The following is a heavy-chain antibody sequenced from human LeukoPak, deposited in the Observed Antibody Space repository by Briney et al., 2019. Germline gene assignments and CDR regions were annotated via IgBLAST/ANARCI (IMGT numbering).Heavy chain of an antibody. D-gene: IGHD6-19*01. Sequence: ASVKVSCKASAYTFTSYTISWVRQAPGQGLEWMGWISPYNGNTDFVQKLQGRVTMTTDTSTNTDYMELRSLRSDDTAVYYCARADTNGWEIDYWGQGTLVTVSS. CDR1: AYTFTSYT. CDR3: ARADTNGWEIDY. CDR2: ISPYNGNT. V-gene: IGHV1-18*01. J-gene: IGHJ4*02.